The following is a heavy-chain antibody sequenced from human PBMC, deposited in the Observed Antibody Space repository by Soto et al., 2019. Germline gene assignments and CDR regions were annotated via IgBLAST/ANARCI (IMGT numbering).Heavy chain of an antibody. Sequence: SETLSLTCTVAGCSICSSTYYWGWIRQPPGKRLEWIGSLYSSGSTFYNPSLKSRVTISVDTSKNQFSLKLSSVTAADTAVYYCASTGFCSGDSCYSIIAYWGQGTLVTVSS. D-gene: IGHD2-15*01. CDR2: LYSSGST. CDR3: ASTGFCSGDSCYSIIAY. CDR1: GCSICSSTYY. J-gene: IGHJ4*02. V-gene: IGHV4-39*01.